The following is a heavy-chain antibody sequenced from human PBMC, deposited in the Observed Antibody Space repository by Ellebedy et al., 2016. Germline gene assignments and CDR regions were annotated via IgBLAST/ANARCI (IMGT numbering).Heavy chain of an antibody. CDR1: GFTFSSYA. CDR2: ISSSSSTI. CDR3: ARAVDRRPVYYFDY. D-gene: IGHD1-14*01. J-gene: IGHJ4*02. Sequence: GESLKISXAASGFTFSSYAMSWVRQAPGKGLEWVSYISSSSSTIYYADSVKGRFTISRDNAKNSLYLQMNSLRAEDTAVYYCARAVDRRPVYYFDYWGQGTLVTVSS. V-gene: IGHV3-48*01.